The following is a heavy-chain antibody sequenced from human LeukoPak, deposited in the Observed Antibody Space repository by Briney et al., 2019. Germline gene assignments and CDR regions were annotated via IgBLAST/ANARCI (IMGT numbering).Heavy chain of an antibody. J-gene: IGHJ5*02. Sequence: SETLSLTCAVSGYSISIGYYWGGIRQPPRKGLEGIGSIYHNGNTYYNPSLKSRVTLSVDTSKDEFSLKLSSVTAADTAVYYCARAYHSSWYLNWFDPWGQGTLVTVSS. CDR1: GYSISIGYY. D-gene: IGHD6-13*01. CDR2: IYHNGNT. V-gene: IGHV4-38-2*01. CDR3: ARAYHSSWYLNWFDP.